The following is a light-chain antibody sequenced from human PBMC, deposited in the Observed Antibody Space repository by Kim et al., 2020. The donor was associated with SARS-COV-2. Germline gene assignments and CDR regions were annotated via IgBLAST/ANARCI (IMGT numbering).Light chain of an antibody. Sequence: GQGVTISCSGSGSNIGSNNVNWYRQVPGAAPILLIYSTNPRPSGVPDRFSGSKSGTSASLAISGLQSEDEADYYCGTWDDSLKGWVFGGGTQLTVL. CDR1: GSNIGSNN. J-gene: IGLJ3*02. CDR3: GTWDDSLKGWV. V-gene: IGLV1-44*01. CDR2: STN.